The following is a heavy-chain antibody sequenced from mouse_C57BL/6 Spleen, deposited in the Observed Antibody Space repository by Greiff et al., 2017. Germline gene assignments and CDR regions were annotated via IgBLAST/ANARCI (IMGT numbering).Heavy chain of an antibody. CDR1: GYTFTSYG. J-gene: IGHJ2*01. CDR3: ARDTTVVAKTCFDY. V-gene: IGHV1-81*01. CDR2: IYPGSGNT. Sequence: QVQLQQSGAELARPGASVKLSCKASGYTFTSYGISWVKQRTGQGLEWIGKIYPGSGNTYYHEKFKGKATLTADKSSSTAYMELRSLTSEDSAVYFCARDTTVVAKTCFDYWGQGTTLTVSS. D-gene: IGHD1-1*01.